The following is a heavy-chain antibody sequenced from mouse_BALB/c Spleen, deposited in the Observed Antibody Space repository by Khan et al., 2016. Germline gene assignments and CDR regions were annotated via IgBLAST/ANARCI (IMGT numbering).Heavy chain of an antibody. J-gene: IGHJ4*01. V-gene: IGHV1-69*02. CDR2: IDPSDSDT. CDR1: GYTFTSYW. Sequence: QVQLQQPGAELVKPGAPVKLSCKVSGYTFTSYWMNWVKQRPGRGLEWIGRIDPSDSDTHYNQKFKDKATLTVDQSSSTAYIQLSSLTSADSAVYYCARGDCLSVVADDDAMDYWGQGTSVTVS. CDR3: ARGDCLSVVADDDAMDY. D-gene: IGHD1-1*01.